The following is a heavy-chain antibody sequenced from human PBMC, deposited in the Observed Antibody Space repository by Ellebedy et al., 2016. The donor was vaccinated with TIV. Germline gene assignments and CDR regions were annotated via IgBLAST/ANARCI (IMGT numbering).Heavy chain of an antibody. CDR1: GYTFTGYY. CDR3: ARSGVVGATRIYYFDY. D-gene: IGHD1-26*01. CDR2: INPNSGGT. Sequence: ASVKVSCXASGYTFTGYYMHWVRQAPGQGLEWMGWINPNSGGTNYAQKFQGRVTMTRDTSISTAYMELSRLRSDDTAVYYCARSGVVGATRIYYFDYWGQGTLVTVSS. V-gene: IGHV1-2*02. J-gene: IGHJ4*02.